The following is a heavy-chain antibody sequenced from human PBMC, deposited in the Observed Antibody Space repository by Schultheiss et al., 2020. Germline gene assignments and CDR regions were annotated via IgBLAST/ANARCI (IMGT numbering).Heavy chain of an antibody. CDR1: GGSISSYY. J-gene: IGHJ4*02. Sequence: SETLSLTCTVSGGSISSYYWSWIRQPAGKGLEWIGEINHSGSTNYNPSLKSRVTISVDTSKNQFSLKLSSVTAADTAVYYCARKGNYYGSTELDSWGQGTLGTVSS. D-gene: IGHD3-10*01. V-gene: IGHV4-59*08. CDR2: INHSGST. CDR3: ARKGNYYGSTELDS.